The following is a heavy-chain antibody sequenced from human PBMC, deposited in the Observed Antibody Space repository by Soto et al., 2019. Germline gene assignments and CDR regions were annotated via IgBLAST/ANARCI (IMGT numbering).Heavy chain of an antibody. Sequence: QGQLVQSGVEVKKPGASVKVSCSASGNTFTNFGVTWVRQAPGQGLEWMGWLSPYTDDPSYAQKFQGRVTMTIATSTSTAYLDMRSLTSDDTAVYYCARVIPGAEAWFHPWGQGTLVTVSS. CDR1: GNTFTNFG. CDR2: LSPYTDDP. CDR3: ARVIPGAEAWFHP. D-gene: IGHD2-2*01. J-gene: IGHJ5*02. V-gene: IGHV1-18*01.